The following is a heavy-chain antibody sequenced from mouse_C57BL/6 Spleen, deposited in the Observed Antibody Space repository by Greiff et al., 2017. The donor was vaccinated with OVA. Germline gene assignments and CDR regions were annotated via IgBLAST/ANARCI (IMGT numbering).Heavy chain of an antibody. J-gene: IGHJ2*01. CDR2: INPYNGGT. CDR1: GYTFTDYY. CDR3: ARYDYDVRNYFDY. Sequence: EVQLQQSGPVLVKPGASVKMSCKASGYTFTDYYMNWVKQSHGKSLEWIGVINPYNGGTSYNQKFKGKATLTVDKSSSTAYMELNSLTSEDSAVYYCARYDYDVRNYFDYWGQGTTLTVSS. D-gene: IGHD2-4*01. V-gene: IGHV1-19*01.